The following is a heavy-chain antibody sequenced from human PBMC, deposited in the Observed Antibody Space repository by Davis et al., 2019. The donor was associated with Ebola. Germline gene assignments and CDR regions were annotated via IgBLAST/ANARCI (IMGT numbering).Heavy chain of an antibody. Sequence: SETLSLTCTVSGASISAYYWSWIRQPPGKGLEWIGYVHYPGATHYNASLKSRVTISVDTSNNQFSLILSSVTAADTAVYYCARLGSYGQYHYFDSWGQGTLVTVSS. D-gene: IGHD3-10*01. CDR2: VHYPGAT. J-gene: IGHJ4*02. CDR1: GASISAYY. V-gene: IGHV4-59*08. CDR3: ARLGSYGQYHYFDS.